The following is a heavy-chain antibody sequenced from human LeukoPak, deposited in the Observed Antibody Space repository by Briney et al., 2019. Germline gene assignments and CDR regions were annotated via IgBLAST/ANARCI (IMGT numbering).Heavy chain of an antibody. CDR3: ARRIQGMAPYYFDY. V-gene: IGHV3-74*01. CDR1: GFTFSSYW. D-gene: IGHD5-24*01. CDR2: INSDGGST. J-gene: IGHJ4*02. Sequence: PGGSLRLSCTAPGFTFSSYWVHWVRQAPGKGLVWVSRINSDGGSTSYADSVKGRFTISRDNAKNTLYLQMNSLRAEDTAVYYCARRIQGMAPYYFDYWGQGTLVTVSS.